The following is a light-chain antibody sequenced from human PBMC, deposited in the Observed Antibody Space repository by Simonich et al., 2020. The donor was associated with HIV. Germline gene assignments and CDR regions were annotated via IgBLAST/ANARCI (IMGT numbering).Light chain of an antibody. CDR3: AQSVQLPLT. Sequence: EIVMTQTALSLSVTPGQPASISCKSSQSLLHSDGKTYLYWYLQKPGQYPHLVIYEVSNRFSGVPDRFSGSGSGTDFTLKISRVEAEDVGIYYCAQSVQLPLTFGGGTKVEIK. V-gene: IGKV2D-29*02. J-gene: IGKJ4*01. CDR2: EVS. CDR1: QSLLHSDGKTY.